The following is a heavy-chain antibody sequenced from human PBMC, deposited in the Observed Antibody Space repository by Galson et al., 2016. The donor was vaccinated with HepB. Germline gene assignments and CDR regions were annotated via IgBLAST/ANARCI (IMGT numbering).Heavy chain of an antibody. CDR1: GFTLSSYV. Sequence: SLRLSCAASGFTLSSYVMYWVRQAPGKGLEWVAVISHDGSNKYYADSVKGRFTISRDNAKNTLYLQMNSLRAEDTAVYYCVRGRKGAAAAGHLTYYFYYYGMDVWGQGTTVTVSS. J-gene: IGHJ6*02. CDR3: VRGRKGAAAAGHLTYYFYYYGMDV. V-gene: IGHV3-30-3*01. CDR2: ISHDGSNK. D-gene: IGHD6-13*01.